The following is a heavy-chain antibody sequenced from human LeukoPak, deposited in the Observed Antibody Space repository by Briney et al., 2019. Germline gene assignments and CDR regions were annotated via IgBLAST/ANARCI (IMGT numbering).Heavy chain of an antibody. CDR1: GASISSNHFY. D-gene: IGHD4-23*01. CDR2: IHFSRST. CDR3: ARRAGGYSHPYDY. V-gene: IGHV4-39*07. Sequence: SETLSLTCTVSGASISSNHFYWGWIRQPPGKGLEWIGSIHFSRSTYYNPSLKSRVTISADTTKNQFSLKVTSVTAADTAVYYCARRAGGYSHPYDYWGQGVLVTVSS. J-gene: IGHJ4*02.